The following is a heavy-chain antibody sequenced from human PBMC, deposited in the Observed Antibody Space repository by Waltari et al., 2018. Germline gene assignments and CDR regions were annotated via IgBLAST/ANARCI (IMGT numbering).Heavy chain of an antibody. D-gene: IGHD3-3*01. CDR2: ITPVNGNT. V-gene: IGHV1-45*02. CDR1: GYTFTYRY. J-gene: IGHJ4*02. CDR3: ASGEAGLTIFGVV. Sequence: QMQLVQSGAEVKKTGSSVKVSCKASGYTFTYRYLHWVRQPPGQALEWIGWITPVNGNTNYAQKFQDRVTVTRDRSMSTAYMELSSLRSEDTAMYYCASGEAGLTIFGVVWGQGTLVTVSS.